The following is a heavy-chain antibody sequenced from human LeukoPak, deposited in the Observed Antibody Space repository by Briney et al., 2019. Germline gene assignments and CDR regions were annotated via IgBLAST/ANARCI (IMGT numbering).Heavy chain of an antibody. CDR3: ARGKKDIVLMVYATTKYYYYHYMDV. Sequence: ASVKVYCKASGYTFTSYDINWGRQATGQRLEGMGWMNPNSGHAGYAQKFQGRVTITRNTSISTAYMELSSLRSEDTAVYYCARGKKDIVLMVYATTKYYYYHYMDVWGKGTTVTVSS. D-gene: IGHD2-8*01. CDR1: GYTFTSYD. V-gene: IGHV1-8*03. CDR2: MNPNSGHA. J-gene: IGHJ6*03.